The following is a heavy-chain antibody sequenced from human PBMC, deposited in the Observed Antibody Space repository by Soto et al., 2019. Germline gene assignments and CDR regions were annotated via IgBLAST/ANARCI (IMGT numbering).Heavy chain of an antibody. CDR1: GGTFSSYT. CDR2: IIPILGIA. D-gene: IGHD3-9*01. CDR3: ARVVYYDILTGSPPYNWFDP. V-gene: IGHV1-69*02. J-gene: IGHJ5*02. Sequence: GASVKVSCKASGGTFSSYTISWVRQAPGQGLEWMGRIIPILGIANYAQKFQGRVTITADKSTSTAYMELSSLRSEDTAVYYCARVVYYDILTGSPPYNWFDPWGQGTLVTVSS.